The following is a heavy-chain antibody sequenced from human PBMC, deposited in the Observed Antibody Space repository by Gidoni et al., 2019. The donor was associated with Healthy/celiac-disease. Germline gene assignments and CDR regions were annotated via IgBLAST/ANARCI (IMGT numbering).Heavy chain of an antibody. D-gene: IGHD6-13*01. J-gene: IGHJ3*02. CDR2: IISIFWTA. V-gene: IGHV1-69*06. Sequence: QVQLVPSGSEVKKPGSSVLVSCNPSVGPVSSYAVSWVRQATGQGLEWLGGIISIFWTANDAQKFQGRVTITADKSTSTAYMELGSLRTEDTAVYYCARERGAAAGTVAFDIWGQGTMVTVSS. CDR1: VGPVSSYA. CDR3: ARERGAAAGTVAFDI.